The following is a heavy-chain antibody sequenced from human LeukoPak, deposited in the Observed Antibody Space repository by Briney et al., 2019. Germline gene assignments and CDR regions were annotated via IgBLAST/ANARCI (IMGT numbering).Heavy chain of an antibody. CDR2: ISSSSSYI. D-gene: IGHD4-11*01. J-gene: IGHJ4*02. Sequence: GGSLRLSCAASGFTFSSYEMNWVRQAPGKGLEWVSSISSSSSYIYYAASVKGRFTISRDNAKNTLSLQMNSLRAEDTAVYYCARGHSNYGDYFDYWGEGILVTVSS. V-gene: IGHV3-21*01. CDR3: ARGHSNYGDYFDY. CDR1: GFTFSSYE.